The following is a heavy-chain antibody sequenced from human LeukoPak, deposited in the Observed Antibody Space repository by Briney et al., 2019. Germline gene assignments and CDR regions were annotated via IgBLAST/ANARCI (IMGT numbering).Heavy chain of an antibody. CDR2: IYYSGST. J-gene: IGHJ4*02. CDR1: GGSISSYY. D-gene: IGHD5-18*01. CDR3: ARQDGYGYLDY. Sequence: PSETLSLTRTVSGGSISSYYWSWIRQPPGKGLEWIGYIYYSGSTNYNPSLKSRVTISVDTSKDQFSLKLSSVTAADTAVYYCARQDGYGYLDYWGQGTLVTVSS. V-gene: IGHV4-59*08.